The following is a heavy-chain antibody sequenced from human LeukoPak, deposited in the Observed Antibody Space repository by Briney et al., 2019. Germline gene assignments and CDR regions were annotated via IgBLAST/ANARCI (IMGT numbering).Heavy chain of an antibody. CDR3: AKDLGSVWGPDY. Sequence: GGSLRLSFAASGFTFSSYAMSWVRQAPGKGLEWVSAISGSGGSTYYADSVKGRFTISRDNSKNTLYLQMNSLRAEDTAVYYCAKDLGSVWGPDYWGQGTLVTVSS. J-gene: IGHJ4*02. V-gene: IGHV3-23*01. D-gene: IGHD3-16*01. CDR1: GFTFSSYA. CDR2: ISGSGGST.